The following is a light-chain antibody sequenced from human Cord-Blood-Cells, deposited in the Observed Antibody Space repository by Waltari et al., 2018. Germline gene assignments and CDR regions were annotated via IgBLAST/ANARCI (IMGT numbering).Light chain of an antibody. Sequence: QAVLTQPSSLSASPGASASXXXXXXXGXXXCXXXXXXXQQKPGSPPQYLLRYKSDSDKQQGSGVPSRFSGSKDASANAGILLISGLQSEDEADYYCMIWHSSAWVFGGGTKLTVL. V-gene: IGLV5-45*02. CDR2: YKSDSDK. CDR1: XGXXXCXXX. CDR3: MIWHSSAWV. J-gene: IGLJ3*02.